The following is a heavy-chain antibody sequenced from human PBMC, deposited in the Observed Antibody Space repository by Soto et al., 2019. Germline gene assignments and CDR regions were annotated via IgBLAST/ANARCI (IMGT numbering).Heavy chain of an antibody. V-gene: IGHV4-59*01. CDR1: GDSINNYF. D-gene: IGHD5-18*01. J-gene: IGHJ6*02. Sequence: KTSETLSLTCTIPGDSINNYFWNWIRQSPGKGLEWIGYISYSGSTSYNPSLQSRVTISSDTSKNQFSLELSSVTAADTAVYYCARARQRDTGRGLDVWGQGTTVTVSS. CDR3: ARARQRDTGRGLDV. CDR2: ISYSGST.